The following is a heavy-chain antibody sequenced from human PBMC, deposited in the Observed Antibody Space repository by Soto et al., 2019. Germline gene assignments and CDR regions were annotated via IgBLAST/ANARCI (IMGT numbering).Heavy chain of an antibody. CDR2: IDPSDSYT. J-gene: IGHJ6*02. Sequence: GESLKISCKGSGYSFTSYWIIWVRQMPGKGLEWMGRIDPSDSYTNYSPSFQGHVTISADKSISTAYLQWSSLKASDTAMYYCARRKESGYYTTGYYYYGMDVWGQGTTVTVSS. V-gene: IGHV5-10-1*01. D-gene: IGHD3-3*01. CDR1: GYSFTSYW. CDR3: ARRKESGYYTTGYYYYGMDV.